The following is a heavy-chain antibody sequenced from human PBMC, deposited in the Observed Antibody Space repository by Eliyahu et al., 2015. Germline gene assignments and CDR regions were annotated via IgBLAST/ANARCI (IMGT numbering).Heavy chain of an antibody. Sequence: EVQLVESGGGLVQPGRSLRLSCEASGFTFDXFAIHWFRQAPGKGLEWVSGITWNGGSIGYADSVKGRFTISRDNAKNSLYLQMNSLRVEDTALYYCAKDTYYYGSGTYPPNYYYYAMDVWGQGTTVTVSS. D-gene: IGHD3-10*01. CDR1: GFTFDXFA. CDR3: AKDTYYYGSGTYPPNYYYYAMDV. V-gene: IGHV3-9*01. J-gene: IGHJ6*02. CDR2: ITWNGGSI.